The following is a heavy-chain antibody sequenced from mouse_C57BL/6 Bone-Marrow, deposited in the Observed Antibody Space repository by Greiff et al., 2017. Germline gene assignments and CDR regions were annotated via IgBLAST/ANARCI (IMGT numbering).Heavy chain of an antibody. CDR3: ARSKGIYYDYERVAWFAY. J-gene: IGHJ3*01. D-gene: IGHD2-4*01. CDR1: GYTFTSYD. V-gene: IGHV1-85*01. Sequence: QVQLQQSGPELVKPGASVKLSCKASGYTFTSYDINWVKQRPGQGLEWIGWIYPRDGSTKYNEKFKGKATLTVDTSSSTAYMELHSLTSEDSAVYFCARSKGIYYDYERVAWFAYWGQGTLVTVSA. CDR2: IYPRDGST.